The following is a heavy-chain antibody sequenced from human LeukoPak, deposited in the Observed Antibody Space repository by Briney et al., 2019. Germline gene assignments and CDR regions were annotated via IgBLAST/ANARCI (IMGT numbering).Heavy chain of an antibody. V-gene: IGHV4-61*02. Sequence: SQTLSLTCTVSGDSISSGTYYWSWVRQPAGKGLEWIGRIYTSGSTDYNPSLKTRVTISEDTSNNQFSLKLSSVTAADTAVYYCASTPYDYVWGSYRSPSLFDSWGQGTLVTVSS. J-gene: IGHJ4*02. D-gene: IGHD3-16*02. CDR2: IYTSGST. CDR3: ASTPYDYVWGSYRSPSLFDS. CDR1: GDSISSGTYY.